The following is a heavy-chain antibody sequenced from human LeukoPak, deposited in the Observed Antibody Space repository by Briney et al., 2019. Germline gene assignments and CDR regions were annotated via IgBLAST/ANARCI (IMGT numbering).Heavy chain of an antibody. Sequence: PGGSLRLSCAASGFTFSTDVMSWVRQAPGKGLEWVSNLSGSGATTYYADSVKGRFTISRDNSKNTVYLQMNSLRAEDTAVYYCARDLEFFGRYFDYWGQGTLVTVSS. CDR3: ARDLEFFGRYFDY. CDR2: LSGSGATT. CDR1: GFTFSTDV. J-gene: IGHJ4*02. V-gene: IGHV3-23*01. D-gene: IGHD3-10*01.